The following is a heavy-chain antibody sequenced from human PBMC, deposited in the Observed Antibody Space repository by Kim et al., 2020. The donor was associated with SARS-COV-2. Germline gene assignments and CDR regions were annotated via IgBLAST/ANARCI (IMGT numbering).Heavy chain of an antibody. J-gene: IGHJ5*02. D-gene: IGHD4-4*01. Sequence: AQKFQGRVTMTRDTSTSTVYMELSSLRSEDTAVYYCALSGTTVTNWFDPWGQGTLVTVSS. CDR3: ALSGTTVTNWFDP. V-gene: IGHV1-46*01.